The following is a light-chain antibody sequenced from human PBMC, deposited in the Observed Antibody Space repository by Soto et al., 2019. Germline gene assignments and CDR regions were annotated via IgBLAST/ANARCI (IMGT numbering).Light chain of an antibody. V-gene: IGKV1-33*01. CDR2: DAS. Sequence: DIQMTQSPSSLSASVGDRVTITCQTSQDIRNYLNWYQQKPGKAPKLQIYDASNLETGVPSRFSASGSGTDFTFNISSLQPEDIVTYYCQQFHYLYNFGPGTKLEIK. CDR1: QDIRNY. J-gene: IGKJ2*01. CDR3: QQFHYLYN.